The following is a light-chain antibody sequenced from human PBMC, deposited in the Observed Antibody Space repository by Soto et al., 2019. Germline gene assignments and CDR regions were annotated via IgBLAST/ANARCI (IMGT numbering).Light chain of an antibody. CDR3: QNRGHWPPGAT. Sequence: EVVLTQSPATLSLSPRERATLSCRASQSVSTYLAWYQHKPGQAPRLLIYDASIRATGTPARFSGGGSGTDFTLTVSGVAPEDLAVYYCQNRGHWPPGATFGGGTKVEIK. CDR2: DAS. J-gene: IGKJ4*01. V-gene: IGKV3-11*01. CDR1: QSVSTY.